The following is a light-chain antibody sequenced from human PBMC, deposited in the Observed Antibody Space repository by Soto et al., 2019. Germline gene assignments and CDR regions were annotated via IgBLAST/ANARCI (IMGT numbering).Light chain of an antibody. CDR3: SSHAGTYPGV. Sequence: QSALTQPRSVSGSPGQSVTISCTGTSSDVGGYNFVSWYQQLPGKVPKLMIYDVTKRPSGVPDRFSGSKSGNTASLTISGLQAEDEADYYCSSHAGTYPGVFGGGTKVTVL. V-gene: IGLV2-11*01. J-gene: IGLJ3*02. CDR2: DVT. CDR1: SSDVGGYNF.